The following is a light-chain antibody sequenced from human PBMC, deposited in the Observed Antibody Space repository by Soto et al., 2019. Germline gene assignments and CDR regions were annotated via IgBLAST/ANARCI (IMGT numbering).Light chain of an antibody. J-gene: IGLJ2*01. CDR3: SSYTISGTRV. CDR1: SSDVGGYNY. Sequence: QSALTQPASVSGSPGQSITISCTGTSSDVGGYNYVSWYQQHPGKAPKVMIYDVINRPSGVSNRFSGPKSGNTASLTISGLQAEDEADYYCSSYTISGTRVFGGGTKLTVL. V-gene: IGLV2-14*01. CDR2: DVI.